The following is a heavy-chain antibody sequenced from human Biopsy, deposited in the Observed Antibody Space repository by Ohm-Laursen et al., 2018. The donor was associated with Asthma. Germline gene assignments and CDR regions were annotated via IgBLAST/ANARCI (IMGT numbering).Heavy chain of an antibody. CDR3: ASDFPKDYVRYNFQF. CDR2: ISPIFGSS. D-gene: IGHD4-17*01. J-gene: IGHJ4*02. V-gene: IGHV1-69*06. CDR1: GGMFGNYA. Sequence: ASVKVSCKASGGMFGNYAISWVRQAPGLGLEWMGGISPIFGSSSYAQRFQGRVTITADIFTRTVYMELSSLSSDDTAVCYCASDFPKDYVRYNFQFWGQGTLVTVSS.